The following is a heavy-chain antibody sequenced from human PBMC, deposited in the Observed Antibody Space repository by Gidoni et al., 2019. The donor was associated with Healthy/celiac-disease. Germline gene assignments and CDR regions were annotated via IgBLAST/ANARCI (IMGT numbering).Heavy chain of an antibody. J-gene: IGHJ5*02. Sequence: EVQLLESGEGLVQPGGSLRPSCAASGFTFSSYAISWVRQAPGKGLEWVSAISGSGGSTYYADSVKGRFTISRDNSKNTLYLQMNSLRAEDTAVYYCAKFWIAVAGTGWFDPWGQGTLVTVSS. CDR3: AKFWIAVAGTGWFDP. V-gene: IGHV3-23*01. CDR1: GFTFSSYA. CDR2: ISGSGGST. D-gene: IGHD6-19*01.